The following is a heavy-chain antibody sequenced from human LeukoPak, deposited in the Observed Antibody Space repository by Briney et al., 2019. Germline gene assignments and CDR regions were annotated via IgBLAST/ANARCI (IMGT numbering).Heavy chain of an antibody. CDR3: ARAPDWDDSSGYYYYFDY. Sequence: SQTLSLTCTVFGGSISSGDYYWSWIRQPPGKGLEWIGYIYYSGSTYYNPSLKSRVTISVDTSKNQFSLKLSSVTAADTAVYYCARAPDWDDSSGYYYYFDYWGQGTLVTVSS. D-gene: IGHD3-22*01. J-gene: IGHJ4*02. CDR2: IYYSGST. CDR1: GGSISSGDYY. V-gene: IGHV4-30-4*01.